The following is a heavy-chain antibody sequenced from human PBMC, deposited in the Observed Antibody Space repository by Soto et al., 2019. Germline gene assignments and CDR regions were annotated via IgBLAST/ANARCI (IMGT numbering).Heavy chain of an antibody. CDR1: GCAIDRGSYY. J-gene: IGHJ6*02. CDR3: ARVGTSYARRGLDV. CDR2: IYYTGIT. D-gene: IGHD7-27*01. V-gene: IGHV4-31*03. Sequence: SETLSLTCNVSGCAIDRGSYYWCWIRQHPGKGLEWIGYIYYTGITYYNPSLKSRISISIDTSKNQFSLELISVTAADTAVYYCARVGTSYARRGLDVWGQGTTVTVSS.